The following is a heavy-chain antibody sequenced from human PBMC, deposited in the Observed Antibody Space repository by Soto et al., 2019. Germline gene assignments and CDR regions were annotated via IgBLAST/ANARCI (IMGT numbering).Heavy chain of an antibody. CDR1: GFTFIRYS. Sequence: PGGSLRLSCAASGFTFIRYSMHWVRQAPGKGLEYVSAISSNGGTTYYANSVKGRFTISRDNSKNTLYLQMGSLRADDMAVYYCARVERDTVVVTPRGYYMDVWGKGTTVTVSS. CDR3: ARVERDTVVVTPRGYYMDV. J-gene: IGHJ6*03. V-gene: IGHV3-64*01. D-gene: IGHD2-2*01. CDR2: ISSNGGTT.